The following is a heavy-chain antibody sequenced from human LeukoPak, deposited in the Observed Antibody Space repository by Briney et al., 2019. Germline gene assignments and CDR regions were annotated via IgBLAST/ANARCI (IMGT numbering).Heavy chain of an antibody. CDR2: IIPILGIT. V-gene: IGHV1-69*04. Sequence: GASVKVSCKASGGTFSSYAISWVRQAPGQGLEWMGRIIPILGITNYAQRYQGRVTITADKSTSTAYMELSSLRSEDTAVYYCARGFSTSESTVNDFDYWGQGTLVTVSS. CDR1: GGTFSSYA. J-gene: IGHJ4*02. D-gene: IGHD4-17*01. CDR3: ARGFSTSESTVNDFDY.